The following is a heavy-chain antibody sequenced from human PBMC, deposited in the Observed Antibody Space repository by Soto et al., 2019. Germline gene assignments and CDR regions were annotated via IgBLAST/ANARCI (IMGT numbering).Heavy chain of an antibody. Sequence: GASVKVSCKASGGTFSSYAISWVRQAPGQGLEWMGGIIPIFGTADYAQKFQGRVTITADEPTSTAYMELSSLRSEDTAVYYCASQLTGDYYYYGMDVWGQGTKVTVSS. CDR1: GGTFSSYA. CDR3: ASQLTGDYYYYGMDV. V-gene: IGHV1-69*13. D-gene: IGHD7-27*01. J-gene: IGHJ6*02. CDR2: IIPIFGTA.